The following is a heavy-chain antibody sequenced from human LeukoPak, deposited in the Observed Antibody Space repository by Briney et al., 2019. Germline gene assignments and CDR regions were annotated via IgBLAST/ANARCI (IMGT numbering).Heavy chain of an antibody. CDR3: ARVGSHSGSLSLIKRNYYYYYMDV. CDR2: ISSSSSNK. D-gene: IGHD3-10*01. V-gene: IGHV3-21*01. CDR1: GFTFSSYS. Sequence: GGSLRLSCAASGFTFSSYSMNWVRQAPGKGLEWVSYISSSSSNKYYADSVKGQFTISRDNAKNSPYLQMNSLRAEDTAVYYCARVGSHSGSLSLIKRNYYYYYMDVWGKGTTVTISS. J-gene: IGHJ6*03.